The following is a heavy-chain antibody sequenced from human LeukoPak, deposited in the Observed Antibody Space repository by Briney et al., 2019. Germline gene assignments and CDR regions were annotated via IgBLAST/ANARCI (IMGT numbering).Heavy chain of an antibody. Sequence: SETLSLTCTVSGGSISSYYWSWIRQPPGKGLEWIGYIYYSGSTNYNPSLKSRVTISVDTSKNQFSLKLSSVTAADTAVYYCARGIGGFYYYYYYMDVWGKGTTVTISS. V-gene: IGHV4-59*12. CDR1: GGSISSYY. D-gene: IGHD3-10*01. CDR3: ARGIGGFYYYYYYMDV. CDR2: IYYSGST. J-gene: IGHJ6*03.